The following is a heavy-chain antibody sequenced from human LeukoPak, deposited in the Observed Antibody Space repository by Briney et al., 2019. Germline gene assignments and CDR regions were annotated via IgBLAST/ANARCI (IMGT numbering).Heavy chain of an antibody. CDR2: FSPKTGGS. J-gene: IGHJ4*02. CDR3: VRDSGGSYYYPSDY. Sequence: GASVKVSCKASGYSFTGSYMHWVRQAPGHGLEWMGWFSPKTGGSHFAQKFRGRVAMTTDTSISTAYLELSSLRSDDTAVYYCVRDSGGSYYYPSDYWGQGTLVTVSS. D-gene: IGHD1-26*01. CDR1: GYSFTGSY. V-gene: IGHV1-2*02.